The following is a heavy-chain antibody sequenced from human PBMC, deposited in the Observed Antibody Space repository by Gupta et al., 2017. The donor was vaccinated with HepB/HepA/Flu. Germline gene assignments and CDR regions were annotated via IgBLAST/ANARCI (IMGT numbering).Heavy chain of an antibody. Sequence: EVQLVESGGGLVQPVGSLRLSCAASGFTFTTYWMTWVRQAPGKGLGWVDNRKQDGSEKYYVDSVKGRFTISRDNAKSSLYLQMNSLRVEDTAVYYCAVRYTNYWGQGTLVTVSS. CDR3: AVRYTNY. J-gene: IGHJ4*02. V-gene: IGHV3-7*01. CDR2: RKQDGSEK. D-gene: IGHD3-9*01. CDR1: GFTFTTYW.